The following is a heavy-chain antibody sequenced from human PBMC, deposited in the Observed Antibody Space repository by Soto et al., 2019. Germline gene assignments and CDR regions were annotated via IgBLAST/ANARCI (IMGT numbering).Heavy chain of an antibody. D-gene: IGHD3-16*01. CDR2: ISSSSSYI. J-gene: IGHJ4*02. CDR1: GFTFSSYS. CDR3: ARDRAVLGSYGGQRAPEDY. V-gene: IGHV3-21*01. Sequence: VQLVESGGGVVQPGRSLRLSCAASGFTFSSYSMNWVRQAPGKGLEWVSSISSSSSYIYYADSVKGRFTISRDNAKNSLYLQMNSLRAEDTAVYYCARDRAVLGSYGGQRAPEDYWGQGTLVTVSS.